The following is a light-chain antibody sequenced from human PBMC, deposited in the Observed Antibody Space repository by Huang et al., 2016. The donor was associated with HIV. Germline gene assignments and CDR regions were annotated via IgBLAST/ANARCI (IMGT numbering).Light chain of an antibody. J-gene: IGKJ2*01. CDR3: QQYSNVPPYT. CDR1: QGIYNS. CDR2: AAS. V-gene: IGKV1-NL1*01. Sequence: DIQMTQSPSSLSASVGDRVTITCRASQGIYNSLAWYQHKPGKAPKLLLYAASRLESGVPSRFSGSGSGTEYTLIISCLQPEDFATYFCQQYSNVPPYTFGQGTKLEMK.